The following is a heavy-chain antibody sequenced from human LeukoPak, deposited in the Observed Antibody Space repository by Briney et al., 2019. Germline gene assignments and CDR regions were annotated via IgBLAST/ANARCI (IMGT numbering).Heavy chain of an antibody. D-gene: IGHD1-26*01. V-gene: IGHV3-11*01. CDR2: ISSIGSTI. Sequence: GGSLRLSCAASGFTFSDYYMSWIRQAPGKGLEWVSYISSIGSTIYYADSVKGRFTISRDNAKNSLYLQMNSLRAEDTAVYYCARGWGATTRSYFQHWGQGTLVTVSS. CDR3: ARGWGATTRSYFQH. J-gene: IGHJ1*01. CDR1: GFTFSDYY.